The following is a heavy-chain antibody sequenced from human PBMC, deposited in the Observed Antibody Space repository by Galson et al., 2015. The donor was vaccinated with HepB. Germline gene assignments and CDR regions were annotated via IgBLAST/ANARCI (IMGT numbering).Heavy chain of an antibody. J-gene: IGHJ6*03. Sequence: SLRLSCAASGFSFSAYWMTWVRQAPGKGLEWVANINQDGSEKYYVDSVKGRFTISRDNAKNSLYLQMNSLRAEDTAVYYCARAPFIMATRSDYYYMDVWGKGTTVTVSS. CDR3: ARAPFIMATRSDYYYMDV. CDR2: INQDGSEK. CDR1: GFSFSAYW. V-gene: IGHV3-7*03. D-gene: IGHD2-8*01.